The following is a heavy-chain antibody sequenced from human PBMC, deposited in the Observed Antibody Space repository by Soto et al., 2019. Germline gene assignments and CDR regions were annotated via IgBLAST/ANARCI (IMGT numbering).Heavy chain of an antibody. Sequence: QVQLVESGGGVVQPGRSLRLSCAASGFTFSSYAMHWVRQAPGQGLEWVALISYDGSNKYYADSVKGRFTISRDNSKNTLDLQMNSLRPEDTAGYHCARDQGGTTIYYHGMDVWGQGTTVTVSS. CDR2: ISYDGSNK. V-gene: IGHV3-30-3*01. CDR1: GFTFSSYA. D-gene: IGHD1-7*01. J-gene: IGHJ6*02. CDR3: ARDQGGTTIYYHGMDV.